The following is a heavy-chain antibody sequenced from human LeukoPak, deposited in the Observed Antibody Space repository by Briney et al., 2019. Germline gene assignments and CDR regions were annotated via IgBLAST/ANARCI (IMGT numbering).Heavy chain of an antibody. J-gene: IGHJ3*02. CDR3: ARGRRKKYYYDSSGPAGVAFDI. CDR1: GGSISSGGYS. CDR2: IYHSGST. V-gene: IGHV4-30-2*01. D-gene: IGHD3-22*01. Sequence: SETLSLTCAVSGGSISSGGYSWSWIRQPPGKGLEWIGYIYHSGSTNYNPSLKSRVTISVDTSKNQFSLKLSSVTAADTAVYYCARGRRKKYYYDSSGPAGVAFDIWGQGTMVTVSS.